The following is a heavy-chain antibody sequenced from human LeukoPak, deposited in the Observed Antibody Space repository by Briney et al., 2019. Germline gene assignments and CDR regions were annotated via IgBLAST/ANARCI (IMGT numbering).Heavy chain of an antibody. J-gene: IGHJ6*04. CDR3: ALLPYYGSGSYYTAAAYYGMDV. D-gene: IGHD3-10*01. Sequence: PGGSLRLSCAASGFTLSSYSMNWVRQAPGKGLEWVSSISSSSSYIYYADSVKGRFTISRDNAKNSLYLQMNSLRAEDTAVYYCALLPYYGSGSYYTAAAYYGMDVWGKGTTVTVSS. CDR1: GFTLSSYS. V-gene: IGHV3-21*01. CDR2: ISSSSSYI.